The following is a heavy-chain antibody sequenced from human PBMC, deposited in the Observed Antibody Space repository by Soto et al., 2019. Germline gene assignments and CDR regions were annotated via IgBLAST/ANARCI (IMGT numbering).Heavy chain of an antibody. CDR1: GDSVSSNSAA. D-gene: IGHD6-13*01. CDR3: ARWEIAAAANPYYYYMDV. J-gene: IGHJ6*03. Sequence: PSQTLSLTCVISGDSVSSNSAAWNWIRQSPSRGLEWLGRTYYRSKWYNDYAVSVKSRITINPDTSKNQFSLQLNSVTPEDTAVYYCARWEIAAAANPYYYYMDVWGKGTTVTVSS. V-gene: IGHV6-1*01. CDR2: TYYRSKWYN.